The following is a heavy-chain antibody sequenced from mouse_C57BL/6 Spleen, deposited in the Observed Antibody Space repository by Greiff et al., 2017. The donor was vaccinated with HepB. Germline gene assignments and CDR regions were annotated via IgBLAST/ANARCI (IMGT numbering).Heavy chain of an antibody. D-gene: IGHD1-1*01. CDR1: GYTFTSYW. CDR2: IDPSDSYT. Sequence: QVQLQQPGAELVMPGASVKLSCKASGYTFTSYWMHWVKQRPGQGLEWIGEIDPSDSYTNYNQKFKGKSTVTVDKSSSTAYMQLSRLTSEDSAVYYCARYYGSSYCFDYWGQGTTLTVSS. J-gene: IGHJ2*01. CDR3: ARYYGSSYCFDY. V-gene: IGHV1-69*01.